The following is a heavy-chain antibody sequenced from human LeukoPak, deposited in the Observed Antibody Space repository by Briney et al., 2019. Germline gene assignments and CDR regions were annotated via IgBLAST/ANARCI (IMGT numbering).Heavy chain of an antibody. V-gene: IGHV1-2*02. D-gene: IGHD6-19*01. CDR3: AGEDSSGWFLSDY. J-gene: IGHJ4*02. CDR1: GYTFTGYS. CDR2: INPDSGDT. Sequence: ASVKVSCKASGYTFTGYSIHWVRQAPGQGLEWLGWINPDSGDTNYEQKFQGRVTMTRDTSISSAYMELSRLKSDDTAVYYCAGEDSSGWFLSDYWGQGTLVTVSS.